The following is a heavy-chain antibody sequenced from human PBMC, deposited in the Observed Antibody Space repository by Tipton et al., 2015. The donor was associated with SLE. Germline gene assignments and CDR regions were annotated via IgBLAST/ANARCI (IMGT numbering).Heavy chain of an antibody. D-gene: IGHD5-24*01. CDR2: IYYTGST. Sequence: TLSLTCTVSGGSISSSDYYWGWLRQPPGKGLEWIGSIYYTGSTYYNPSLKSRVTISLDTSKNQFSLTLSSVTAADTAMYYCARVERWVQNRGVDSWGQGTLVTVSP. CDR3: ARVERWVQNRGVDS. V-gene: IGHV4-39*07. J-gene: IGHJ5*01. CDR1: GGSISSSDYY.